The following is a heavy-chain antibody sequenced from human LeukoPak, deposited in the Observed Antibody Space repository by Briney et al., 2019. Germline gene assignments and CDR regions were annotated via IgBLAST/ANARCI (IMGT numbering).Heavy chain of an antibody. D-gene: IGHD3-22*01. CDR2: ISAYNGNT. CDR3: ARVSRGYSLRAYYMDV. J-gene: IGHJ6*03. V-gene: IGHV1-18*01. CDR1: GGTFSSYA. Sequence: RASVKVSCKASGGTFSSYAISWVRQAPGQGLEWMGWISAYNGNTNCAQKLQGRVTMTTDTSTSTAYMELRSLRSDDTAVYYCARVSRGYSLRAYYMDVWGKGTTVTVSS.